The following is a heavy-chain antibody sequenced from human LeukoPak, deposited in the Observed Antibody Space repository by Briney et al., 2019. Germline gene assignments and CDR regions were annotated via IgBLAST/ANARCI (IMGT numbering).Heavy chain of an antibody. V-gene: IGHV3-23*01. CDR2: ISGNGGST. D-gene: IGHD2-15*01. Sequence: GGSLRLSCAASGFTFSSYAMSWVRQAPGKGLEWVSAISGNGGSTYYADSVKGRFTISRDNSKNTLYLQMNSLRAEDTAVYYCARQLGYCSDGTCYFEYWGQGTLVTVSS. CDR1: GFTFSSYA. CDR3: ARQLGYCSDGTCYFEY. J-gene: IGHJ4*02.